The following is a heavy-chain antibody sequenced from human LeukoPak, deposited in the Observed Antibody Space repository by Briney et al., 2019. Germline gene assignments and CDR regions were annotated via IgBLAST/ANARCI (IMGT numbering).Heavy chain of an antibody. D-gene: IGHD5-24*01. J-gene: IGHJ4*02. CDR2: IYPGDSDT. Sequence: GESLKISCKGSGYSFTSYWIAWVRQTPGKGLEWMGIIYPGDSDTRYSPSFQGQVTISADRSISTAYLQWSSLKASDTAMYYCARGRDGYNFELDYWGQGTLVTVSS. CDR1: GYSFTSYW. V-gene: IGHV5-51*01. CDR3: ARGRDGYNFELDY.